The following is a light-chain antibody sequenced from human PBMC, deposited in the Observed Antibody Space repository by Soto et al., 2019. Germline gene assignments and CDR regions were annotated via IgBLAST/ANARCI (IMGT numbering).Light chain of an antibody. CDR3: QQYGTSPST. Sequence: EMVVTQSPGTLSLSPGQRATLSCRASQRVSANYLAWYQQKPGQAPRLLIYGASDRPSDIPERFSGSGSGTDFPLTISRLEPEDFAVYYCQQYGTSPSTFGQGTKLEIK. CDR1: QRVSANY. CDR2: GAS. V-gene: IGKV3-20*01. J-gene: IGKJ2*01.